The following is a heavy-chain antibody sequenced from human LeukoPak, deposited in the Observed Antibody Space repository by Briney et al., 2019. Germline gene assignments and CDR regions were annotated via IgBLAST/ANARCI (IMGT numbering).Heavy chain of an antibody. CDR1: GFTFSSYA. V-gene: IGHV3-21*01. Sequence: GRSLRLSCAASGFTFSSYAMHWVRQAPGKGLEWVSSISSSSSYIYYADSVKGRFTISRDNAKNSLYLQMNSLRAEDTAVYYCARDRADYGDIDYWGQGTLVTVSS. CDR3: ARDRADYGDIDY. CDR2: ISSSSSYI. D-gene: IGHD4-17*01. J-gene: IGHJ4*02.